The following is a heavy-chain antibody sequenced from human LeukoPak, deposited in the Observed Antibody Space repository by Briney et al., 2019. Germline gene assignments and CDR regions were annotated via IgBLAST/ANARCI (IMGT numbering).Heavy chain of an antibody. CDR2: IKQDGSEK. D-gene: IGHD5-18*01. CDR1: GFTFSSYW. J-gene: IGHJ4*02. Sequence: QAGGSLRLSCAASGFTFSSYWMSWVRQAPGKGLEWVANIKQDGSEKYYVDSVKGRFTISRDNAKNSLYLQMNSLRAEDTAVYYCARGLRAYSYGYSGVWGQGTLVTVSS. CDR3: ARGLRAYSYGYSGV. V-gene: IGHV3-7*01.